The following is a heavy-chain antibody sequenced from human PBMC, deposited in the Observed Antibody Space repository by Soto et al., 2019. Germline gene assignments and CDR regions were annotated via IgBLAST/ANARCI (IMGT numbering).Heavy chain of an antibody. J-gene: IGHJ6*02. CDR3: ARGVVVVVPAAMFGYYYYGMDV. Sequence: PSETLSLTCTVSGGSISSYYWSWIRQPPGKGLEWIGYIYYSGSTNYNPSLKSRVTISVDTSKNQFSLKLSSVTAADTAVYYCARGVVVVVPAAMFGYYYYGMDVWGQGTTVTVSS. CDR1: GGSISSYY. D-gene: IGHD2-2*01. CDR2: IYYSGST. V-gene: IGHV4-59*12.